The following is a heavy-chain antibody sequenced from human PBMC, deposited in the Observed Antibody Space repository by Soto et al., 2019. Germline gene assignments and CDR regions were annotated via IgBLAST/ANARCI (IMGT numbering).Heavy chain of an antibody. CDR2: MNPNSGNT. D-gene: IGHD2-15*01. J-gene: IGHJ4*02. Sequence: QVQLVQSGAEVKKPGASVKVSCKASGYTFTSYDINWVRQATGQGLEWMGWMNPNSGNTGYAQKFQGRVTMTRNTSISTDYMELSSLRSEDTAVYYCARGIGYCSGGSCYIFDYWGQGTLVTVSS. CDR1: GYTFTSYD. V-gene: IGHV1-8*01. CDR3: ARGIGYCSGGSCYIFDY.